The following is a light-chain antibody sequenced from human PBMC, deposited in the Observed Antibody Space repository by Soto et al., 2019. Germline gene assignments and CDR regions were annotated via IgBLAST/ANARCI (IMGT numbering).Light chain of an antibody. J-gene: IGKJ2*01. Sequence: EIVLTQSPGTLSSSPGGRATLSCRASQSVTNNYLAWYQQKRGQAPRLLIYGASSRATGVPDRVSGSGSGTDFTLTINRLEPEDFAVYYCQQYGNFPYTFGQGTKLEIK. CDR1: QSVTNNY. CDR2: GAS. V-gene: IGKV3-20*01. CDR3: QQYGNFPYT.